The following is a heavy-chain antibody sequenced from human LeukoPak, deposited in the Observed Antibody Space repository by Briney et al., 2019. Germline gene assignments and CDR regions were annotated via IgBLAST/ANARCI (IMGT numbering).Heavy chain of an antibody. V-gene: IGHV3-23*01. Sequence: PGESLRLSCAASGFTFSSYAMSWVRQAPGKGLEWVSAISGSGGSTYYADSVKGRFTISRDNSKNTLYLQMNSLRAEDTAVYYCAKDPGIAVAGLFDYWGQGTLVTVSS. D-gene: IGHD6-19*01. CDR3: AKDPGIAVAGLFDY. CDR1: GFTFSSYA. J-gene: IGHJ4*02. CDR2: ISGSGGST.